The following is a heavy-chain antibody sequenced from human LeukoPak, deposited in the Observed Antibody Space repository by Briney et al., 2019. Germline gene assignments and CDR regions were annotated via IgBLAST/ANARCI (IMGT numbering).Heavy chain of an antibody. V-gene: IGHV3-48*03. J-gene: IGHJ3*02. CDR2: ISSSGSTI. Sequence: PGGSLRLSCAASGFTFSSYEMNWVRQAPGKGLEWVSYISSSGSTIYYADSVKGRFTISRDNAKNSLYLQMNSLGAEDTAVYYCARDREGAFDIWGQGTMVTVSS. CDR3: ARDREGAFDI. CDR1: GFTFSSYE.